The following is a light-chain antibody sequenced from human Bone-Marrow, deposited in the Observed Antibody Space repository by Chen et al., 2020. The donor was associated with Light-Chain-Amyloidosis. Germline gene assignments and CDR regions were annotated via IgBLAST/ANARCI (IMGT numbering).Light chain of an antibody. Sequence: SYVLTQPSSVSVAPGQTATIACGGNNIGSTSVHWYQQTPGQAPLLVVYDDSDRPSGIPERLSCSNSGNTATLTISRVEAGDEADYYCQVWDRSSDRPVFGGGTNLTVL. CDR1: NIGSTS. V-gene: IGLV3-21*02. CDR3: QVWDRSSDRPV. J-gene: IGLJ3*02. CDR2: DDS.